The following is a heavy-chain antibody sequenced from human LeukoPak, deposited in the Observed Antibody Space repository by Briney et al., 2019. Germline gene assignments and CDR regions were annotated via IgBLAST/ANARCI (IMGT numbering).Heavy chain of an antibody. J-gene: IGHJ5*02. Sequence: SETLSLTCTVSGGSISSYYWSWIRQPAGKGLEWIGRTYTSGSTNYNPSLKSRVTMSVDTSKNQFSLKLSSVTAADTAVYYCARESLSIAAQNWFDPWGQGTLVTVSS. CDR1: GGSISSYY. CDR2: TYTSGST. V-gene: IGHV4-4*07. D-gene: IGHD6-6*01. CDR3: ARESLSIAAQNWFDP.